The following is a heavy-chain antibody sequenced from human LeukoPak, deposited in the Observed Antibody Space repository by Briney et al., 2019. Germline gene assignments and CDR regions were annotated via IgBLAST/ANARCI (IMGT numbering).Heavy chain of an antibody. V-gene: IGHV3-23*01. J-gene: IGHJ5*02. CDR1: GFTFGDYA. CDR3: AKDLKVKVVRGVTVDP. Sequence: GGSLRLSCTASGFTFGDYAMSWFRQAPGKGLEWVSAISGSGGSTYYADSVEGRFTISRDNSKNTLYLQMNSLRAEDTAVYYCAKDLKVKVVRGVTVDPWGQGTLVTVSS. D-gene: IGHD3-10*01. CDR2: ISGSGGST.